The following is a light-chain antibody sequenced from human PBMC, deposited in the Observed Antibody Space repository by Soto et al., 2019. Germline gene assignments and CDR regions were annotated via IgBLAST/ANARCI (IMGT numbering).Light chain of an antibody. Sequence: IQMTQSPSSLSASVGDRVTITCRASQSISSWLAWYQQKPGKAPKLLIYKASSLESGVPSRFSGSGSGTEFTLTISSLQPDDFAPYYCQQYNSYPWTFGQGTKVDIK. V-gene: IGKV1-5*03. CDR1: QSISSW. CDR3: QQYNSYPWT. CDR2: KAS. J-gene: IGKJ1*01.